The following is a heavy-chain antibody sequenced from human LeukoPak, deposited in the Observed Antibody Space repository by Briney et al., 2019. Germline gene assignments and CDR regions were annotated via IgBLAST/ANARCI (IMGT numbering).Heavy chain of an antibody. D-gene: IGHD1-26*01. CDR1: GFTFDDSA. CDR3: AKAVVGATPRGAFDI. Sequence: PGGSLRLSSAASGFTFDDSAMHWVRQAPGKGLEWVSGISWNSDNTGYADSVKGRFIISRDNAENSLYLQMNSLRSEDTAFYFCAKAVVGATPRGAFDIWGQGTRVTVSS. CDR2: ISWNSDNT. J-gene: IGHJ3*02. V-gene: IGHV3-9*01.